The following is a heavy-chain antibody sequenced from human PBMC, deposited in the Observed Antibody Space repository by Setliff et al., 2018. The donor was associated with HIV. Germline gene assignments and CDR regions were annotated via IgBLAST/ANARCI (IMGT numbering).Heavy chain of an antibody. CDR3: TRGGFLEWLGDF. Sequence: GSLRLSCAASGFTFSSYNMNWVRQAPGKGLEWVSVISGRGDSSYYADSVKGRFTISRDNSNNTLYVQMNSLRAEDTAVYYCTRGGFLEWLGDFWGQGTLVTVSS. D-gene: IGHD3-3*01. CDR2: ISGRGDSS. V-gene: IGHV3-23*01. J-gene: IGHJ4*02. CDR1: GFTFSSYN.